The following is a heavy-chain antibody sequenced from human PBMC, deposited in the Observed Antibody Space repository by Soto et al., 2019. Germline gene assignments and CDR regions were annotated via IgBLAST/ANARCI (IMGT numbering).Heavy chain of an antibody. V-gene: IGHV3-11*01. CDR1: GFTFSDYD. D-gene: IGHD6-6*01. Sequence: QVQLAESGGGLVEPGGYLRISCAASGFTFSDYDMSWIRQSPGKGLEGVSFVSSSGTTMYFADSVKGRFTIARDNAKNSLYMQMNSLGAEDTAVYYCARMGPRAARPSYWGQGTLVTVSS. CDR3: ARMGPRAARPSY. J-gene: IGHJ4*02. CDR2: VSSSGTTM.